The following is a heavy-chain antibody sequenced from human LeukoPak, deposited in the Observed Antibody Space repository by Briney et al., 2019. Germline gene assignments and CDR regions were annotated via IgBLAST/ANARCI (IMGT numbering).Heavy chain of an antibody. Sequence: GGSLRLSCAASGFTFSSYGMHWVRQAPGKGLEWVAVIWYDGSNKYYADSVKCRFTISRDNSKNTLYLQMNSLRAEDTAVYYCARDYYYYGMDVWGQGTTVTVSS. J-gene: IGHJ6*02. V-gene: IGHV3-33*01. CDR2: IWYDGSNK. CDR1: GFTFSSYG. CDR3: ARDYYYYGMDV.